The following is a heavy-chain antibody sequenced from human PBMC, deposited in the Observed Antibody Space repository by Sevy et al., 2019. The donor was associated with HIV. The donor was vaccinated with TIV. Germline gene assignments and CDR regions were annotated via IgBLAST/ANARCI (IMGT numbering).Heavy chain of an antibody. V-gene: IGHV3-66*01. J-gene: IGHJ4*02. CDR2: IHSDDTT. CDR1: GFTVNSNY. Sequence: GGSLRLSCAASGFTVNSNYMTWVRQAPGKGLEGVSVIHSDDTTYHADSVKDRFTISRDNFKNTLYLHMSSLRAEDTAVYYWARSKSGYGYALNYWGQGTLVTVSS. D-gene: IGHD5-18*01. CDR3: ARSKSGYGYALNY.